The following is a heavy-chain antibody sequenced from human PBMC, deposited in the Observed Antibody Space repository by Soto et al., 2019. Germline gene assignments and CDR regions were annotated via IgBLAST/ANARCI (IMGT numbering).Heavy chain of an antibody. D-gene: IGHD2-15*01. CDR1: GFTFSSYS. CDR2: ISSSSSTI. J-gene: IGHJ4*02. V-gene: IGHV3-48*01. Sequence: GGSLRLSCAASGFTFSSYSMNWVRQAPGKGLEWVSYISSSSSTIYYADSVKGRFTISRDNAKNSLYLQMNSLRAEDTAVYHCARDDCSGGSCYPVSSIDYWGQGTLVTVSS. CDR3: ARDDCSGGSCYPVSSIDY.